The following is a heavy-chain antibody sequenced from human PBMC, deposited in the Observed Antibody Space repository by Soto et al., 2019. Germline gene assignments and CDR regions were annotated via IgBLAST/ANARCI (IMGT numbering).Heavy chain of an antibody. CDR1: GFTVSGNY. CDR3: ASDSFKSGATGIFDI. Sequence: EVQLVESGGGLVQPGGSLRLSCAASGFTVSGNYMSWVRQAPGQGLEWVSVIYAAGSTYYIDSVNGRFTTPRDNSKNTLYPQMNSLRAEDTAVYYCASDSFKSGATGIFDIWGQGTRVTVSS. CDR2: IYAAGST. J-gene: IGHJ3*02. D-gene: IGHD1-1*01. V-gene: IGHV3-66*01.